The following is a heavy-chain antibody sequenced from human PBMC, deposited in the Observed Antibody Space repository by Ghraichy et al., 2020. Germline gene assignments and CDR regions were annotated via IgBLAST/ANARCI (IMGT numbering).Heavy chain of an antibody. V-gene: IGHV1-46*01. Sequence: ASVKVSCKASGYTFSSSYMHWERESPGQGLEWMGIINPSGGSTSYAQKFQGRVTMTRDTSTSTVYMELSSLRSEDTAVYYCARSIAARVPELDYWGQGTLVTVSS. CDR2: INPSGGST. D-gene: IGHD6-6*01. CDR1: GYTFSSSY. CDR3: ARSIAARVPELDY. J-gene: IGHJ4*02.